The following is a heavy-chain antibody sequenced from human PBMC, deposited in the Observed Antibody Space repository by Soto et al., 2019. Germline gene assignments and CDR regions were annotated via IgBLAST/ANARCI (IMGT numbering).Heavy chain of an antibody. Sequence: PSETLSLTCSVSGGSISSRSYSWGWIRQPPGEGLEWIGTFYYSENPYYNPSLKSRVIISVDTSKNQFSLKLSSVTAADTAVYYCARDHVGYSHVYYSGMDVRGQGTTVTVSS. J-gene: IGHJ6*02. D-gene: IGHD5-18*01. CDR2: FYYSENP. V-gene: IGHV4-39*07. CDR1: GGSISSRSYS. CDR3: ARDHVGYSHVYYSGMDV.